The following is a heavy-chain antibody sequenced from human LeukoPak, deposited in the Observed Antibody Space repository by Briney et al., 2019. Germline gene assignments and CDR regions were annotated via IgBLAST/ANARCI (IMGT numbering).Heavy chain of an antibody. Sequence: AGGSLRLSCAASGFTFSSYSMNWVRQAPGKGLEWVSSISSSSSYIYYADSVKGWFTISRDNSKNTLYLQVNSLRAEDTAVYYCAKGGKWDVTPFDYWGQGTLVTVSS. CDR1: GFTFSSYS. CDR3: AKGGKWDVTPFDY. D-gene: IGHD1-26*01. CDR2: ISSSSSYI. V-gene: IGHV3-21*04. J-gene: IGHJ4*02.